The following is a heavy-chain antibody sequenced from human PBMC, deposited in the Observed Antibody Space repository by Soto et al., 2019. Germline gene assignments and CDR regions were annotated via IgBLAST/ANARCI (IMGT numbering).Heavy chain of an antibody. CDR3: MSHSDGY. J-gene: IGHJ4*02. Sequence: EVQLLESGGGLVQPGGSLRLSCTASGFTFNNYAMSWVRQAPGKGLEWVSAISGNGGETFTAGSVKGRFTISRDNSKNTLYLQMTSLRVEDTALYSCMSHSDGYWGQGTLVTVSS. V-gene: IGHV3-23*01. D-gene: IGHD4-17*01. CDR1: GFTFNNYA. CDR2: ISGNGGET.